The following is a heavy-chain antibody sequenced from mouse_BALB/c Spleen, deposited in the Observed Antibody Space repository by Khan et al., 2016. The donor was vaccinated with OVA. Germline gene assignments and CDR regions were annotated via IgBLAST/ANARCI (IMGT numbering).Heavy chain of an antibody. Sequence: QIPLVQSGPELKKPGETVKISCKASGYTFTNYGMNWVKQAPGKGLKWMGWINTYTGEPTYADDFKGRFAFSLATSANTAYLQINNLKNEDTATYFCARSASYWFFDVWGAGTTVTVSS. V-gene: IGHV9-3-1*01. CDR3: ARSASYWFFDV. J-gene: IGHJ1*01. D-gene: IGHD6-1*01. CDR2: INTYTGEP. CDR1: GYTFTNYG.